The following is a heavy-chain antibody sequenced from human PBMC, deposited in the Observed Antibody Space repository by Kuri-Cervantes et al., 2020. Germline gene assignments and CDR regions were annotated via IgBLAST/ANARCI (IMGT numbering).Heavy chain of an antibody. J-gene: IGHJ4*02. CDR3: AKDFTEGEGSFDY. D-gene: IGHD1-26*01. Sequence: GESLKISCAASGFTFSSYWMHWVRQAPGKGLVWVSRINSDGSSTSYADSVKARFTICRDNAKNTLYLQKNSLRAEDTAVYYCAKDFTEGEGSFDYWGQGTLVTVSS. CDR2: INSDGSST. CDR1: GFTFSSYW. V-gene: IGHV3-74*01.